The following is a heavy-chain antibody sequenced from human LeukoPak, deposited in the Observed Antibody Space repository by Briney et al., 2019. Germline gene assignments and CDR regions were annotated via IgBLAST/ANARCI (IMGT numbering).Heavy chain of an antibody. V-gene: IGHV3-30*02. J-gene: IGHJ5*02. Sequence: GGSLRLSCAASGFTFSSYGMHWVRQAPGKGLEWVAFIRYDGSNKYYADSVKGRFTISRDNSKNTLYLQMSSLRAEDTAVYYCAKDSTKFFSITMVRGSWFDPWGQGTLVTVSS. CDR3: AKDSTKFFSITMVRGSWFDP. CDR2: IRYDGSNK. CDR1: GFTFSSYG. D-gene: IGHD3-10*01.